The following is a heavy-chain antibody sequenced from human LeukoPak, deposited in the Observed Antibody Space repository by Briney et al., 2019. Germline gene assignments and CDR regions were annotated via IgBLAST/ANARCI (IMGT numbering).Heavy chain of an antibody. CDR1: GYTFTSYG. CDR2: ISAYKGNT. CDR3: ATDHTAMVRPWHY. V-gene: IGHV1-18*01. J-gene: IGHJ4*02. Sequence: ASVKVSCKAAGYTFTSYGISWVRQAPGQGLEWMGGISAYKGNTNYAQKLQGRVTMTTDTSTSTAYMELRSLRSDDTAVYYCATDHTAMVRPWHYWGQGTLVTVSS. D-gene: IGHD5-18*01.